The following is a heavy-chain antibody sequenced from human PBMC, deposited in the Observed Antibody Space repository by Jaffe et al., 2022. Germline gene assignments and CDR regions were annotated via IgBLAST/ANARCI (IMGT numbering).Heavy chain of an antibody. Sequence: QVQLQESGPGLVKPSETLSLTCAVSGYSISSGYYWGWIRQPPGKGLEWIGSIYHSGSTYYNPSLKSRVTISVDTSKNQFSLKLSSVTAADTAVYYCAIRRGEVIDYWGQGTLVTVSS. J-gene: IGHJ4*02. CDR2: IYHSGST. CDR1: GYSISSGYY. CDR3: AIRRGEVIDY. V-gene: IGHV4-38-2*01. D-gene: IGHD3-10*01.